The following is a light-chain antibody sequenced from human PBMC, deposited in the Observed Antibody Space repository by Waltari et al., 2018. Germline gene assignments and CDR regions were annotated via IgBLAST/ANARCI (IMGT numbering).Light chain of an antibody. Sequence: EIVLTPSPATLSLSPGERATLSCRASQGISRNLGWYQQKLGQAPRLLIYDASNRATGIPARFSGSGSGTDFTLTISSLEPEDFAVYYCQQSSERPVTFGGGTKVEIK. J-gene: IGKJ4*01. CDR1: QGISRN. V-gene: IGKV3-11*01. CDR2: DAS. CDR3: QQSSERPVT.